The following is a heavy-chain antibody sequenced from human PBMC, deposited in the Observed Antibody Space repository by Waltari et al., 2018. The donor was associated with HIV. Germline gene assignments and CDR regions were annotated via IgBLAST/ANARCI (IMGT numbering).Heavy chain of an antibody. CDR1: GYNFITYG. V-gene: IGHV1-18*01. CDR2: ITPINHSP. CDR3: TISPWTYIVRSQYGVVG. D-gene: IGHD3-10*01. J-gene: IGHJ6*02. Sequence: QVQLIQSGGEVKKPGASVKVSCKTTGYNFITYGLSWMRQAPGQGLEWMGGITPINHSPNYALEFQGRGPMTADTSPATGSMELRGLRSDDTHIYVGTISPWTYIVRSQYGVVGWGQGTTFTVSS.